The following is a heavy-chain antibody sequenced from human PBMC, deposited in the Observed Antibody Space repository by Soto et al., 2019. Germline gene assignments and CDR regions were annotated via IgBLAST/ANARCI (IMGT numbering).Heavy chain of an antibody. V-gene: IGHV4-34*01. CDR1: GGSFSGYY. D-gene: IGHD6-19*01. CDR2: INHSGST. CDR3: ARGLLRGQWLANYYY. J-gene: IGHJ4*02. Sequence: SETLSLTCAVYGGSFSGYYWSWIRQPPGKGLEWIGEINHSGSTNYNPSLKSRVTISVDTSKKQFSLKLSSVTAADTAVYYCARGLLRGQWLANYYYWGQGTLVTVSS.